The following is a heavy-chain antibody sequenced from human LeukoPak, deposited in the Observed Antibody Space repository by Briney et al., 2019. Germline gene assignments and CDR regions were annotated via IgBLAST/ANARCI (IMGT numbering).Heavy chain of an antibody. Sequence: KRSETLSLTCALYGGSFCVYYWSGIRQPPGEGLEWSGENNNSGRANHKPSLKSRVTRSVDTSKNQFSLKLSSVTAAYSAVYYCARLLPIISNLYYYDSSGYYYGAFDIWGQGTMVTVSS. CDR3: ARLLPIISNLYYYDSSGYYYGAFDI. CDR1: GGSFCVYY. V-gene: IGHV4-34*01. J-gene: IGHJ3*02. D-gene: IGHD3-22*01. CDR2: NNNSGRA.